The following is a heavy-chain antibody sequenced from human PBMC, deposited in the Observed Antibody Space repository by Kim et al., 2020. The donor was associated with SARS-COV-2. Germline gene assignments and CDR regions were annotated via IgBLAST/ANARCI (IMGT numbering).Heavy chain of an antibody. J-gene: IGHJ4*02. CDR3: ARGGTYYFDH. CDR2: LTGSGVST. Sequence: GGSLRLSCAASGFTFSSYAMSWVRQAPGKGLEWVSGLTGSGVSTNSADSAKGRFSISIDNYKYTRYLQLNSLRAEDTAIYYCARGGTYYFDHWGLGTLV. D-gene: IGHD1-1*01. V-gene: IGHV3-23*01. CDR1: GFTFSSYA.